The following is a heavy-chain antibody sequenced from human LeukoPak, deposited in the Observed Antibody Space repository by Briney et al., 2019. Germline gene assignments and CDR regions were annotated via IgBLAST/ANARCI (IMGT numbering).Heavy chain of an antibody. CDR3: ATFPSGSYSAY. V-gene: IGHV3-73*01. J-gene: IGHJ4*02. D-gene: IGHD1-26*01. CDR1: GFTFSDSG. Sequence: GGSLRLSCAASGFTFSDSGMHWVRQASGKGLEWVGHIRSKADSYATVYAASVKGRFTVTRDDSENTAYLQMNSLKTEDTAVYYCATFPSGSYSAYWGQGTLVTVSS. CDR2: IRSKADSYAT.